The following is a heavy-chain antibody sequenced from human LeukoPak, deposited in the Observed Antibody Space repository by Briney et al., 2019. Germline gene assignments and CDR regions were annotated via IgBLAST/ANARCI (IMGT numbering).Heavy chain of an antibody. D-gene: IGHD3-22*01. CDR2: INHSGST. CDR3: ASLNSSGYSYYFDY. Sequence: SETLSLTCAVYGGSFSGYYWSWIRQPPGKGLEWIGEINHSGSTNYNPSLKSRVTISVDTSKNQFSLKLSSVTAADTAVYYCASLNSSGYSYYFDYWGQGTLVTVSS. V-gene: IGHV4-34*01. J-gene: IGHJ4*02. CDR1: GGSFSGYY.